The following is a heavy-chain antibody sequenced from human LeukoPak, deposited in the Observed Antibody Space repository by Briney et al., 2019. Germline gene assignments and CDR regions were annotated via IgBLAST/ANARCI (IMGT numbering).Heavy chain of an antibody. Sequence: PGGSLRLSCAASGFTFSSYAMSWVRQAPGKGLEWVSGVSGSGSSTYYADSVKGRFTISRDNSKNTLYLQMNSLRAEDTAVYYCAREGGGELAYYYYYYYMDVWGKGTTVTVSS. CDR2: VSGSGSST. V-gene: IGHV3-23*01. D-gene: IGHD1-26*01. CDR1: GFTFSSYA. J-gene: IGHJ6*03. CDR3: AREGGGELAYYYYYYYMDV.